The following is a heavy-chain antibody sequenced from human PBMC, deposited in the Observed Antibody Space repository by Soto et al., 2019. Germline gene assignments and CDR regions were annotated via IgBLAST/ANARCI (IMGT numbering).Heavy chain of an antibody. CDR3: ARDRGSIAVAGRNAFDI. CDR1: GFTFSSYA. Sequence: GGSLRLSCAASGFTFSSYAMHWVRQAPGKGLEWVAVISYDGSNKYYADSVKGRFTISRDNSKNTLYLQMNSLRAEDTAVYYCARDRGSIAVAGRNAFDIWGQGTMVTVSS. CDR2: ISYDGSNK. D-gene: IGHD6-19*01. J-gene: IGHJ3*02. V-gene: IGHV3-30-3*01.